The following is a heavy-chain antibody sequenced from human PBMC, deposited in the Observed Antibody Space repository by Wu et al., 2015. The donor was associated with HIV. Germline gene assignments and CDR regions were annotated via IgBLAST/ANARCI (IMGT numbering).Heavy chain of an antibody. Sequence: QVQLVQSGAEVKKPGASVKVSCRASGDTLTDYYMHWVRQAPGQGLEWMGWIRPDSGATVYAEKFEDRVTLTRDASISTAYLQLNRLRSDDTAVYFCARDLGDDFAVRGYYWYMDVWGRGTAITVSS. J-gene: IGHJ6*03. CDR2: IRPDSGAT. V-gene: IGHV1-2*02. CDR1: GDTLTDYY. D-gene: IGHD2-21*01. CDR3: ARDLGDDFAVRGYYWYMDV.